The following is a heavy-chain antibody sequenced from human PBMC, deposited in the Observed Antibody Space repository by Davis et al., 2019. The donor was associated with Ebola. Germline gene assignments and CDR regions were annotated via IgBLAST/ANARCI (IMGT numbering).Heavy chain of an antibody. CDR3: ARRTPPFGVGYYYYGMDV. V-gene: IGHV1-18*01. Sequence: AASVKVSCKASGYTFTSYGISWVRQAPGQGLEWMGWISAYNGNTNYAQKLQGRVTMTTDTSTSTAYMELRSLRSEDTAVYYCARRTPPFGVGYYYYGMDVWGQGTTVTVSS. CDR1: GYTFTSYG. CDR2: ISAYNGNT. J-gene: IGHJ6*02. D-gene: IGHD3-3*01.